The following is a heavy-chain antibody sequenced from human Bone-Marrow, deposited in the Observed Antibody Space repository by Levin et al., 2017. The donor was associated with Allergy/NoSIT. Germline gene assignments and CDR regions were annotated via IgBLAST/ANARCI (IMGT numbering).Heavy chain of an antibody. Sequence: ASVKVSCKASGCPFNSYPLSWVRQAPGQGLQWMGGIVPFFGTTTYAQAFQGRVTITADDSTNTTYIELSSLTSDGTAVYSCAGEDRPDYDSRAYGSFGSWGQGTRLTVSS. V-gene: IGHV1-69*13. CDR3: AGEDRPDYDSRAYGSFGS. J-gene: IGHJ4*02. CDR1: GCPFNSYP. D-gene: IGHD3-10*01. CDR2: IVPFFGTT.